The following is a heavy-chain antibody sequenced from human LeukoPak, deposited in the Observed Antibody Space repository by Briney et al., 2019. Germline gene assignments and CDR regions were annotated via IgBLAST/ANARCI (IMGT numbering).Heavy chain of an antibody. J-gene: IGHJ4*02. V-gene: IGHV4-59*01. CDR3: ARLDSGGYQGAD. Sequence: SETLSLTCTVSGGSISSYYWSWIRQPPGKGLEWIGYIYYSGSTNYNPSLKSRVTISVDTSKNQFSLKLSSVTAADTAVYYCARLDSGGYQGADWGQGTLVTVSS. CDR2: IYYSGST. D-gene: IGHD3-22*01. CDR1: GGSISSYY.